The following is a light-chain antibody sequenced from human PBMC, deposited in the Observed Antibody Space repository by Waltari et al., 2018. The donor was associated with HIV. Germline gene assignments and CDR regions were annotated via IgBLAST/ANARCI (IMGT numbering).Light chain of an antibody. CDR3: QSYDNSLSGSRV. CDR2: GNN. V-gene: IGLV1-40*01. J-gene: IGLJ3*02. Sequence: QSVLTQPPSVSGAPGQRVTSSCTGRSSNIGAGYDVHWDQQLPGTAPTLLISGNNNRPSGVPDRFSGSKSGTSASLAITGLQAEDEADYYCQSYDNSLSGSRVFGGGTKLTVL. CDR1: SSNIGAGYD.